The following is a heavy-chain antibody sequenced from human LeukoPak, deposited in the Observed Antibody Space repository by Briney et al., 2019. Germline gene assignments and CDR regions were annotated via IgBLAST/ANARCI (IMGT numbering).Heavy chain of an antibody. V-gene: IGHV4-59*12. Sequence: SETLSLTCTVSGGSISSYYWSWIRQPPGKGLEWIGYIHDSGSTNYNPSLKGRVTILVDTSKNQFSLKLSSVTAADTAVYYCARVGYCSGGSCSNLNTSDYWGQGTLVTVSS. CDR1: GGSISSYY. CDR3: ARVGYCSGGSCSNLNTSDY. D-gene: IGHD2-15*01. CDR2: IHDSGST. J-gene: IGHJ4*02.